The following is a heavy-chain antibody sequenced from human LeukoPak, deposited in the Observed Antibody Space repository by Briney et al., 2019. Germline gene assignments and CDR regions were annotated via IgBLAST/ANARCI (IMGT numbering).Heavy chain of an antibody. CDR1: GFTFSSYE. CDR3: ARDRDVYNCVFDY. D-gene: IGHD5-24*01. J-gene: IGHJ4*02. Sequence: PGGSLRLSCAASGFTFSSYEMNWVRQAPGKGLEWVSYISSSGSTIYYADSVKGRFTISRDNAKNSLYLQMNSLRAEDTAVYYCARDRDVYNCVFDYWGQGTLVTVSS. V-gene: IGHV3-48*03. CDR2: ISSSGSTI.